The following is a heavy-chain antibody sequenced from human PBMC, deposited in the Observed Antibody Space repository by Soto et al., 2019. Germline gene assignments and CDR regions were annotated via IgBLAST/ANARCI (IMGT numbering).Heavy chain of an antibody. CDR2: FDPEDGET. Sequence: AASVKVSCKVSGYTLTELSMHWVRQAPGKGLEWMGGFDPEDGETIYARKFQGRVTMTEDTSTDTAYMELSSLRSEDTAVYYCATDPLSGSQAPHDAFDIWGQGTMVTVSS. V-gene: IGHV1-24*01. J-gene: IGHJ3*02. D-gene: IGHD1-26*01. CDR1: GYTLTELS. CDR3: ATDPLSGSQAPHDAFDI.